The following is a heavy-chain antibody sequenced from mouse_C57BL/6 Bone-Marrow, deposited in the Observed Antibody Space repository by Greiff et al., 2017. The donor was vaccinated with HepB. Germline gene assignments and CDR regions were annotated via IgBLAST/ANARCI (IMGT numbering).Heavy chain of an antibody. CDR3: ALYDYDEDWYFDV. J-gene: IGHJ1*03. D-gene: IGHD2-4*01. CDR2: IDPEDGET. Sequence: QLVESGAELVKPGASVKLSCTASGFNIKDYYMHWVKQRTEQGLEWIGRIDPEDGETKYAPKFQGKATITADTSSNTAYLQLSSLTSEDTAVYYCALYDYDEDWYFDVWGTGTTVTVSS. CDR1: GFNIKDYY. V-gene: IGHV14-2*01.